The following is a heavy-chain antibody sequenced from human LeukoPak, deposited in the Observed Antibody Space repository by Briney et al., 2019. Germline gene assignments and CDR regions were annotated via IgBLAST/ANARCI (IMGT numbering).Heavy chain of an antibody. Sequence: PSETLSLTCTVSGGSISSYYWSWIRQPPGKRLEWIGYIYYGGSTNYNPSLKSRVTISVDTSKNQFSLKLSSVTAADTAVYYCARAGGSSSWYDAFDIWGQGTMVTVSS. D-gene: IGHD6-13*01. CDR2: IYYGGST. J-gene: IGHJ3*02. CDR1: GGSISSYY. CDR3: ARAGGSSSWYDAFDI. V-gene: IGHV4-59*01.